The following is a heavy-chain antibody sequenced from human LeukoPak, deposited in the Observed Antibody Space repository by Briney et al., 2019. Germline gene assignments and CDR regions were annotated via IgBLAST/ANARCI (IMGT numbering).Heavy chain of an antibody. CDR3: ARHTAMVLVPSGYYFNMDV. CDR1: GGSISSGDYY. CDR2: VYYSGST. Sequence: PSETLSLTCTVSGGSISSGDYYWSWIRQPPGKGLQWIGYVYYSGSTNYNPSLQSRVTISVDTSKNQFSLKLSSVTAADTAVYYCARHTAMVLVPSGYYFNMDVWGQGTTVTVSS. J-gene: IGHJ6*02. V-gene: IGHV4-61*08. D-gene: IGHD5-18*01.